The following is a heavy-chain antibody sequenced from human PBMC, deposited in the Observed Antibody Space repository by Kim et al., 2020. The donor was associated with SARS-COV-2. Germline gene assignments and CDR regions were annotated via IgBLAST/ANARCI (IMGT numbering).Heavy chain of an antibody. CDR1: GFTFGDYG. Sequence: GGSLRRSCTASGFTFGDYGMSWVRQAPGKGLEWVGFIRSKAYGGTTEYAASVKGRFTISRDDSKSIAYLQMNSLKTEDTAVYYCTRHDFWSGYYFDYWG. J-gene: IGHJ4*01. CDR3: TRHDFWSGYYFDY. V-gene: IGHV3-49*04. D-gene: IGHD3-3*01. CDR2: IRSKAYGGTT.